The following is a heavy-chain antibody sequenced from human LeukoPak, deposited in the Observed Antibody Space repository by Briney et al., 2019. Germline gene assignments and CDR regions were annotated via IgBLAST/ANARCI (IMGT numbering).Heavy chain of an antibody. CDR3: ARHGRQQWLASAPHSYVDY. CDR2: IYYSGST. CDR1: GGSISSYY. D-gene: IGHD6-19*01. V-gene: IGHV4-59*08. J-gene: IGHJ4*02. Sequence: KTSETLSLTCTVSGGSISSYYWSWIRQPPGKGLEWIGYIYYSGSTNYNPSLKSRVTISVDTSKNQFSLKLSSVTAADTAVYYCARHGRQQWLASAPHSYVDYWGQGTLVTVSS.